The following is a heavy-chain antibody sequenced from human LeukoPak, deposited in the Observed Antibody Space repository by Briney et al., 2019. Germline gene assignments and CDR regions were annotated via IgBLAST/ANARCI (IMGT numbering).Heavy chain of an antibody. Sequence: PWGSLRLSCAASGSTVSSNYRSWVRQAPGKRLDLVSVIYSAGSTYYADSVKGRFIISRDNSKNTLYLQMNSLRAEDTAVYYCARGRLLWFGELSDWGQGTLVTVSS. CDR2: IYSAGST. V-gene: IGHV3-66*01. D-gene: IGHD3-10*01. CDR1: GSTVSSNY. J-gene: IGHJ4*02. CDR3: ARGRLLWFGELSD.